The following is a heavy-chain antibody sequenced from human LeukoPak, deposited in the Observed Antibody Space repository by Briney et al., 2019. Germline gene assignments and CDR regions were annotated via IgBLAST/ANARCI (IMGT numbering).Heavy chain of an antibody. D-gene: IGHD6-19*01. CDR3: VGGYGWLPDY. J-gene: IGHJ4*02. V-gene: IGHV3-7*04. CDR1: RITLSELW. Sequence: PGGSLRLSCAGYRITLSELWMNWVRQVPGKGLEWVAKIKKDGSEKIYVDSVKGRFTISRDNAKNSVYLQMNSLRVDDTAVYYCVGGYGWLPDYWGQGALVTVSS. CDR2: IKKDGSEK.